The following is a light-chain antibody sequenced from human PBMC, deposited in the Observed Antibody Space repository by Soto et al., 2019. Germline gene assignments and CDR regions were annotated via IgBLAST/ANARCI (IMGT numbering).Light chain of an antibody. J-gene: IGLJ3*02. CDR3: NSYAGSNNWV. Sequence: QSALTQPPSASGSPGQSVTISCTGTSSDVGGYNSVSWYQQHPGKAPKLLIYDVSKRPSGVPEHFSGSKSGNTASLTVSGLQAEDEADYYCNSYAGSNNWVFGGGTKLTVL. CDR2: DVS. V-gene: IGLV2-8*01. CDR1: SSDVGGYNS.